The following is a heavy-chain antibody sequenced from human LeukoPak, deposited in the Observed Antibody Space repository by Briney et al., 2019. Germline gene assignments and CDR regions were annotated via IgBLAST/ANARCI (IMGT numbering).Heavy chain of an antibody. CDR2: ISWNSGSI. J-gene: IGHJ4*02. CDR3: AKTLREYYDIWAGTVFDY. CDR1: GFTFDDYA. Sequence: PGRSLRLSCAASGFTFDDYAMHWVRQAPGKGLEWVSGISWNSGSIGYADSVKGRFTISRDNAKNSLYLQMNSLRAEDTALYHCAKTLREYYDIWAGTVFDYWGQGTLVTVSS. V-gene: IGHV3-9*01. D-gene: IGHD3-9*01.